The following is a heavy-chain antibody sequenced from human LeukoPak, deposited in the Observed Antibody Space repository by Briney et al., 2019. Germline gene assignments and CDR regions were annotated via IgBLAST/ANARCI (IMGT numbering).Heavy chain of an antibody. Sequence: GGSLRLSCAASGFTFDDYGMSWVRQAPGKGLEWVSGINWNGGSTGYADSVKGRFTISRDNAKNSLYLQMNSLRAEDMALYYCAKGVCSEAGGCPYDYWGQGTLVTVSS. V-gene: IGHV3-20*04. D-gene: IGHD2-15*01. CDR2: INWNGGST. CDR3: AKGVCSEAGGCPYDY. J-gene: IGHJ4*02. CDR1: GFTFDDYG.